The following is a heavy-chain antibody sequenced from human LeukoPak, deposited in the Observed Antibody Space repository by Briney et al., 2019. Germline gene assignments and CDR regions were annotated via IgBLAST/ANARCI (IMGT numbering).Heavy chain of an antibody. D-gene: IGHD3-9*01. CDR1: GFTFSTYS. CDR2: IKEDGSEK. Sequence: GGSLRLSCAASGFTFSTYSMNWVRQAPGKGLEWVADIKEDGSEKYYVDSVRGRFTILRDNAKNSLYLQMSSLRAEDTAVYYCARDHLYYDISGPRFDYWGQGTRVTVSS. CDR3: ARDHLYYDISGPRFDY. V-gene: IGHV3-7*01. J-gene: IGHJ4*02.